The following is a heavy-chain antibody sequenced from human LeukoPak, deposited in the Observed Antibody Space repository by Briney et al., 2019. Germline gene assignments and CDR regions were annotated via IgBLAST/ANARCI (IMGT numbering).Heavy chain of an antibody. CDR3: AKSVSNRPQYYFDY. CDR1: GFTFTSYA. V-gene: IGHV3-23*01. CDR2: ISGSGGST. Sequence: GGSLRLSCAASGFTFTSYAMSWVRQAPGKGLEWVSAISGSGGSTYYTDSVEGRFTISRDNSKNTLYLQMNSLRAEDTAVYYCAKSVSNRPQYYFDYWGQGTLVTVSS. D-gene: IGHD1-14*01. J-gene: IGHJ4*02.